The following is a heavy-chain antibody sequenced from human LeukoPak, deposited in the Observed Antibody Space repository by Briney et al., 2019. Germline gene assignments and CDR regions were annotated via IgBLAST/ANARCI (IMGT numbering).Heavy chain of an antibody. CDR2: IYYSGST. Sequence: SETLSLTCTVSGGSISSSGYYWVWIRQPPGKGLEWIGSIYYSGSTYSNPSLKSRVTISVDTSKNQFSLKLSSVTAADTAVYYCASMTYSNAPNWGQGTLVTVSS. J-gene: IGHJ4*02. CDR1: GGSISSSGYY. V-gene: IGHV4-39*07. CDR3: ASMTYSNAPN. D-gene: IGHD4-11*01.